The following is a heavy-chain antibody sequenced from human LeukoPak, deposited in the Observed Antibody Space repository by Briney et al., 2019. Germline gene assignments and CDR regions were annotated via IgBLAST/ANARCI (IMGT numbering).Heavy chain of an antibody. Sequence: GGSLRLSCAASGFTVSSNYMSWVRQAPGKGLEWVSVIYSGGSTYYADSVKGRFTISRDNSKNTLYLQMNSLRAEDTAVYYCAKVPAYRPNGAFDIWGQGTMVTVSS. CDR3: AKVPAYRPNGAFDI. D-gene: IGHD2-2*01. CDR1: GFTVSSNY. V-gene: IGHV3-53*01. J-gene: IGHJ3*02. CDR2: IYSGGST.